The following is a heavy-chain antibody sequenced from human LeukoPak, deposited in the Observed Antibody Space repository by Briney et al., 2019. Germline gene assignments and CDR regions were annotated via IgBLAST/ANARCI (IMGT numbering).Heavy chain of an antibody. J-gene: IGHJ4*02. CDR1: GFTFSTYS. CDR3: ERAYGSSGYYQLPIDY. V-gene: IGHV3-23*01. D-gene: IGHD3-22*01. Sequence: PGGSLRLSCAASGFTFSTYSMNWVRQAPGKGLEWVSGVTANGGTTHHADSVKGRFNISRDNSKKTMFLQMNSLRVEDTALYYCERAYGSSGYYQLPIDYWGQGTLVTVSS. CDR2: VTANGGTT.